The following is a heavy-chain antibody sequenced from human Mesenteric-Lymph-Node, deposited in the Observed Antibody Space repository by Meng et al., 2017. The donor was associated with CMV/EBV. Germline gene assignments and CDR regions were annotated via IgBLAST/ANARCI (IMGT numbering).Heavy chain of an antibody. V-gene: IGHV1-2*02. J-gene: IGHJ6*02. CDR1: GYTFTGYY. CDR3: ARVGTPYYYGMDV. D-gene: IGHD4-23*01. CDR2: INPNSGGT. Sequence: KASGYTFTGYYMHWVRQAPGQGLEWMGWINPNSGGTNYAQKFQGRVTMTRDTSISTAYMELSRLRSDDTAVYYCARVGTPYYYGMDVWGQGTTVTVSS.